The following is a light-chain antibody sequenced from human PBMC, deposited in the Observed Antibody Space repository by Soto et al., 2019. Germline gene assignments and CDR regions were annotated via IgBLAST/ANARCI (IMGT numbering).Light chain of an antibody. CDR2: GAS. J-gene: IGKJ2*01. CDR3: QQYNNWPGT. CDR1: QSVSSN. Sequence: EIVMTQSPATLSVSPGERATLSCRASQSVSSNLAWYQQKPGQAPRLLIYGASTRATGIPARFSGSGSGTEFTLTISSLQSEDFAFYYCQQYNNWPGTFGQGTKLEFK. V-gene: IGKV3-15*01.